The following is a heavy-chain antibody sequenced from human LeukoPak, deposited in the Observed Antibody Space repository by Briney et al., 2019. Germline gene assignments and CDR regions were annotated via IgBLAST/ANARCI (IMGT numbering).Heavy chain of an antibody. V-gene: IGHV3-48*01. CDR3: AKGVEQIVVVTAQHFLDY. CDR2: ISSSSSTI. CDR1: GFTFSSYR. D-gene: IGHD2-21*02. Sequence: GGSLRLPCAASGFTFSSYRMNWVRPAPGKGLEWVSYISSSSSTIYYADSVKGRFTISRDNAKNSLYLQMNTLIADDTAVYYCAKGVEQIVVVTAQHFLDYWGQGTLVTVSS. J-gene: IGHJ4*02.